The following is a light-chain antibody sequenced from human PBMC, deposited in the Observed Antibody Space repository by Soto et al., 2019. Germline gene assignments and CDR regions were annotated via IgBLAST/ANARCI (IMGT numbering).Light chain of an antibody. CDR3: SSYTSSSPWV. CDR2: EVS. CDR1: SSDVGGYNY. V-gene: IGLV2-14*01. J-gene: IGLJ3*02. Sequence: QSALTQPASVSGSPGRSITISCTGTSSDVGGYNYVSWYQQHPGKAPKLMIYEVSNRPSGVSNRFSGSKSGNTASLTISGLQAEDEADYYCSSYTSSSPWVFGGGTKVTVL.